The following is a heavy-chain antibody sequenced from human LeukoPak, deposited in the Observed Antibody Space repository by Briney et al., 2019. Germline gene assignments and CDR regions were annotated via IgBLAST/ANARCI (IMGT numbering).Heavy chain of an antibody. D-gene: IGHD5-18*01. V-gene: IGHV3-7*01. CDR1: GFTFSSYW. CDR3: ARDGYSYGIGYYYHMDV. J-gene: IGHJ6*03. Sequence: GGSLRLSCAASGFTFSSYWMSWVRQAPGKGLEWVANIKQDGSEKYYVDSVKGRFTISRDNAKNSLYLQMNSLRAEDTAVYYCARDGYSYGIGYYYHMDVWGKGTTVTVSS. CDR2: IKQDGSEK.